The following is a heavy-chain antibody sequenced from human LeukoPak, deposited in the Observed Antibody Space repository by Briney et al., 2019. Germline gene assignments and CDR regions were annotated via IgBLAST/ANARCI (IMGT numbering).Heavy chain of an antibody. D-gene: IGHD6-13*01. Sequence: SVKVSCKASGYTFTSYGISWVRQAPGQGLEWMGGIIPIFGTANYAQKFQGRVTITADKSTTTAYMELSSLRSEDTAVYYCARSSIIAAAGPYYFDYWGQGTLVTVSS. CDR3: ARSSIIAAAGPYYFDY. V-gene: IGHV1-69*06. CDR1: GYTFTSYG. CDR2: IIPIFGTA. J-gene: IGHJ4*02.